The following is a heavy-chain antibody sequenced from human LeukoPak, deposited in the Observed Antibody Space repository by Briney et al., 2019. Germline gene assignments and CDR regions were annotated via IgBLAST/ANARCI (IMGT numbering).Heavy chain of an antibody. Sequence: ASVKVSCKASGYTFTSYVISWVRQAPGQGLEWMGWINVYNGNTNYAQKLQGRVTMTTDTSTSTAYMELRSLRSDDTAVYYCARGSRISMIADYWGQGALVTVSS. D-gene: IGHD3-22*01. CDR3: ARGSRISMIADY. J-gene: IGHJ4*02. CDR2: INVYNGNT. CDR1: GYTFTSYV. V-gene: IGHV1-18*01.